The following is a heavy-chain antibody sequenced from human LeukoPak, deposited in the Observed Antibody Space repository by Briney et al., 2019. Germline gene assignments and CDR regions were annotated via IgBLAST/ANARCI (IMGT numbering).Heavy chain of an antibody. V-gene: IGHV4-59*12. CDR3: ARVRRILGGARDIDY. D-gene: IGHD3-3*01. CDR1: GGSISSYY. Sequence: SETLSLTCTVSGGSISSYYWSWIRQPPGKGLEWIGYIYYSGSTNYNPSLKSRVTISVDTSKNQFSLKLSSVTAADTAMYYCARVRRILGGARDIDYWGQGTLVTVSS. CDR2: IYYSGST. J-gene: IGHJ4*02.